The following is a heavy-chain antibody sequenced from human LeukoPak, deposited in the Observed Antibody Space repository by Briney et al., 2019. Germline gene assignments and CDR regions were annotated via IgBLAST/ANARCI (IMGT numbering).Heavy chain of an antibody. CDR1: GFTFSSYA. CDR3: AKGSSSGSFSVFDY. V-gene: IGHV3-23*01. CDR2: ISSRGGST. D-gene: IGHD3-10*01. J-gene: IGHJ4*02. Sequence: GGSLRLSCAASGFTFSSYAMGWVRQAPGKGLEWVSGISSRGGSTYYADSVKGRFTISRDNSKNTLYLQMNSLRAEDTAVYYCAKGSSSGSFSVFDYWGQGTLVTVSS.